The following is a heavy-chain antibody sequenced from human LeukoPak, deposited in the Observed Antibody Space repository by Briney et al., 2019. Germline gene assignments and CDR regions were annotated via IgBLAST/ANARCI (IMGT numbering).Heavy chain of an antibody. CDR2: IYYSGST. CDR1: GGSISSSSYY. D-gene: IGHD2-2*01. V-gene: IGHV4-39*07. CDR3: ARKVPAAMLYWFDP. J-gene: IGHJ5*02. Sequence: SETLSLTCTVSGGSISSSSYYWGWIRQPPGKGLEWIGSIYYSGSTYYNPSLKSRVTISVDTSKNQFSLKLSSVTAADTAVYYCARKVPAAMLYWFDPWGQGTLVTVSS.